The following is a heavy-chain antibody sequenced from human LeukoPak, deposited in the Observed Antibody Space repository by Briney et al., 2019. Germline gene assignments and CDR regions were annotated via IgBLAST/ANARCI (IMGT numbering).Heavy chain of an antibody. CDR1: GDTFTSYY. CDR3: ARESDIVATINAFDM. D-gene: IGHD5-12*01. J-gene: IGHJ3*02. CDR2: INPNTGGT. V-gene: IGHV1-2*02. Sequence: GASVKVSCKASGDTFTSYYLHWVRQGPGQGLEWMGWINPNTGGTKYAQKFQGRVTMTRDTSISTAYMELSRLKSDDTAVYYCARESDIVATINAFDMWGQGTMVTVSS.